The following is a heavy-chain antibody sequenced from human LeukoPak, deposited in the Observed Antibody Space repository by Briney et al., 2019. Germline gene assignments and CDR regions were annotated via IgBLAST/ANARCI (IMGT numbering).Heavy chain of an antibody. CDR3: TARYYYGSGSYSESLDY. V-gene: IGHV3-15*01. D-gene: IGHD3-10*01. Sequence: PGGSLRLSCAASGFTFSNAWMSWVRQAPGKGLEWVGRIKSKTDGGTTDYAAPGKGRFTISRDDSKNTMYLQMNSLKTEDTAVYYCTARYYYGSGSYSESLDYWGQGTLVTVSS. CDR2: IKSKTDGGTT. J-gene: IGHJ4*02. CDR1: GFTFSNAW.